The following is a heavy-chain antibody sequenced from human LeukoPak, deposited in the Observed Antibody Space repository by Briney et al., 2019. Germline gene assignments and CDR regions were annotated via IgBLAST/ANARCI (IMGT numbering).Heavy chain of an antibody. J-gene: IGHJ6*03. V-gene: IGHV3-23*01. CDR3: AKVVSVYYYYYMDV. CDR2: ISGSGGST. CDR1: GFTFSSYA. Sequence: GGSLRLSCAASGFTFSSYAMSWVRQAPGKGLEWVSAISGSGGSTYYADSVKGRFTISRDNSKNTLYLQMNSLRAEDTAVYYCAKVVSVYYYYYMDVWGKGTTVTVSS.